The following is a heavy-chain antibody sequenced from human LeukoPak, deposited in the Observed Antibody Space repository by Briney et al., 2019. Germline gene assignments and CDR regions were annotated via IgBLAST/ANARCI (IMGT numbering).Heavy chain of an antibody. V-gene: IGHV3-48*04. CDR3: AELGITMIGGV. CDR2: ISSSSSTI. J-gene: IGHJ6*04. D-gene: IGHD3-10*02. Sequence: GGSLRLSCAASGFTFSSYWMSWVRQAPGKGLEWVSYISSSSSTIYYADPVKGRFTISRDNAKNSLYLQMNSLRAEDTAVYYCAELGITMIGGVWGKGTTVTISS. CDR1: GFTFSSYW.